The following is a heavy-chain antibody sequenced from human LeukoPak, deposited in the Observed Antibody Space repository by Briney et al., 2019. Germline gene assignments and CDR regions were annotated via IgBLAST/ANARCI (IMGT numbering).Heavy chain of an antibody. Sequence: GGSPRLSCAAPGFTFTTYEMNWVRQAPGKGLEWVSYISGSGSSIYYADSVEGRFTISRDNAKHSLYLQMNSLRAEDTAVYYCARDDVLSLGISFDLWGRGTLVTVSS. CDR2: ISGSGSSI. V-gene: IGHV3-48*03. CDR3: ARDDVLSLGISFDL. CDR1: GFTFTTYE. D-gene: IGHD3-10*02. J-gene: IGHJ2*01.